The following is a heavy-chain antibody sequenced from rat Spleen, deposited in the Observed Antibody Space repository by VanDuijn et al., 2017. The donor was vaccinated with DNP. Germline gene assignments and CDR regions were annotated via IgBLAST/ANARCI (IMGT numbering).Heavy chain of an antibody. Sequence: QVQLKESGPGMVQPSQTLSLTCTASGFSLPDYSVHWVRQPPGKALDWIAAISSGGSTYYNSVLKSRLSISRDTSKSQVFLKMNSRQTEDTAIYYCTRYGEYTALDAWGQGISVTVSS. V-gene: IGHV2-19*01. D-gene: IGHD1-11*01. CDR3: TRYGEYTALDA. CDR1: GFSLPDYS. CDR2: ISSGGST. J-gene: IGHJ4*01.